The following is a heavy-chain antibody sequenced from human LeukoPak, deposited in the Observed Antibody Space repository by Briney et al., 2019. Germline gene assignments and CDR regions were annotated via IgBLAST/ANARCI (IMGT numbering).Heavy chain of an antibody. Sequence: ASVKVSCKASGYTFSGYFMHWVRQAPGQGLEWMGIINPSSGSTNYAQTFQGRVTMTRDMSTSTVYMELSSLRSEDTAVYYCARDGYYDTSGYYFSQNYYYYYMDVWGKGTTVTVSS. CDR2: INPSSGST. J-gene: IGHJ6*03. CDR1: GYTFSGYF. CDR3: ARDGYYDTSGYYFSQNYYYYYMDV. V-gene: IGHV1-46*01. D-gene: IGHD3-22*01.